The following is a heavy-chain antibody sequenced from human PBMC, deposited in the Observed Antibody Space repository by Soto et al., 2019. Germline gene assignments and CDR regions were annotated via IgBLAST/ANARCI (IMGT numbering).Heavy chain of an antibody. CDR1: GGSFSGYY. V-gene: IGHV4-34*01. CDR2: INHSGST. CDR3: ARSTGWFGELGPPDY. Sequence: LSLTCAVYGGSFSGYYWSWIRQPPGKGLEWIGEINHSGSTNYNPSLKSRVTISVDTTKNQFSLKLSSVTAADTAVYYCARSTGWFGELGPPDYWGQGTLVTVSS. D-gene: IGHD3-10*01. J-gene: IGHJ4*02.